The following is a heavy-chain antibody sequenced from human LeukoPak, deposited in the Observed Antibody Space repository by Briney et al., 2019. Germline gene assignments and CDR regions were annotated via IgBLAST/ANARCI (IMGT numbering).Heavy chain of an antibody. CDR2: MNPNSGNT. V-gene: IGHV1-8*01. Sequence: GASVKVSRKASGYTFTSYDINWVRQATGQGLEWMGWMNPNSGNTGYAQKFQGRVTMTRNTSISTAYMELSSLRSEDTAVYCCARAGWRYFDWKTYYFDYWGQGTLVTVSS. CDR3: ARAGWRYFDWKTYYFDY. CDR1: GYTFTSYD. D-gene: IGHD3-9*01. J-gene: IGHJ4*02.